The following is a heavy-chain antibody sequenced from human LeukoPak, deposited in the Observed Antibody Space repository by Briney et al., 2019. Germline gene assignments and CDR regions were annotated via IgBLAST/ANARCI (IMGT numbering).Heavy chain of an antibody. V-gene: IGHV4-4*07. Sequence: SETLSLTCTVSGGSINSYWSWIRQPAGKGLEWIGRIYTSGSTNYNPSLKSRVTMSVDTSKNQFSLKLSSVTAADTAVYYCAREGTGYDILTGYPRFDYWGQGTLVTVSS. CDR3: AREGTGYDILTGYPRFDY. D-gene: IGHD3-9*01. CDR1: GGSINSY. J-gene: IGHJ4*02. CDR2: IYTSGST.